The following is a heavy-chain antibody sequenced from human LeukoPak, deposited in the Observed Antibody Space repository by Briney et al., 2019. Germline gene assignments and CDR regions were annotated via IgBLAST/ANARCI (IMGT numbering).Heavy chain of an antibody. J-gene: IGHJ5*02. CDR3: ARGRSREGATTRTYNWFDP. Sequence: SETLSLTCTVSGGSISSYYWSWIRQPPGKGLEWIGYIYYSGSTTYNPSLKSRVTISVDTSKNQFSLRLSSVTAADTAVYYCARGRSREGATTRTYNWFDPWGQGTPVTVSS. V-gene: IGHV4-59*12. CDR2: IYYSGST. CDR1: GGSISSYY. D-gene: IGHD1-26*01.